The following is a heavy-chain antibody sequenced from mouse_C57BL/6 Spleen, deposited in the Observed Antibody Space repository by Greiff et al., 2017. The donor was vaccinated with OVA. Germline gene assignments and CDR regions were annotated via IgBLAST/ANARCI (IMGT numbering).Heavy chain of an antibody. D-gene: IGHD1-2*01. CDR2: INPNNGGT. CDR1: GYTFTDYN. V-gene: IGHV1-18*01. J-gene: IGHJ4*01. Sequence: EVQLKESGPELVKPGASVKIPCKASGYTFTDYNMDWVKQSHGKSLEWIGDINPNNGGTIYNQKFKGKATLTVDKSSSTAYMELRSLTSEDTAVYYCARELLRLRAMDYWGQGTSVTVSS. CDR3: ARELLRLRAMDY.